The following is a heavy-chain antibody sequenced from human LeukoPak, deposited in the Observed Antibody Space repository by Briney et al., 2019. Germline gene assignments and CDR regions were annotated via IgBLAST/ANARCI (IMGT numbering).Heavy chain of an antibody. CDR1: GGSISSGSYY. Sequence: SETLSLTCTVSGGSISSGSYYWSWIRQPPGKGLEWIGYIYHNGGTNYNPSLKSRVTISVDMSKNQFSLKLSSVTAADTAVYYCAKVVSGWFDPWGQGTLVTVSS. V-gene: IGHV4-61*01. J-gene: IGHJ5*02. D-gene: IGHD6-19*01. CDR2: IYHNGGT. CDR3: AKVVSGWFDP.